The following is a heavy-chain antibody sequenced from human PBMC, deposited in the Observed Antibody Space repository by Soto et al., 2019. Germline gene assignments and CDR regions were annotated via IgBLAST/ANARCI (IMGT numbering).Heavy chain of an antibody. J-gene: IGHJ6*03. D-gene: IGHD5-18*01. CDR1: GYTFTIYA. CDR3: GRDFSNVDTAMVTGYYYYYMDV. CDR2: INAGNGNT. V-gene: IGHV1-3*01. Sequence: ASVNVSCKTSGYTFTIYAMHWVRQAPGQRLEWMGWINAGNGNTKYSQKFQGRVTITRDTSASTAYMELSSLRSEDTAVYYCGRDFSNVDTAMVTGYYYYYMDVWGKGTTVTVSS.